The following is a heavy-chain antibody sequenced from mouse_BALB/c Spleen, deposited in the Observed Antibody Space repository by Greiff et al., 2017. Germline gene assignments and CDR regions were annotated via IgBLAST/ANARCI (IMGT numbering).Heavy chain of an antibody. J-gene: IGHJ2*01. CDR1: GFTFSSFG. CDR2: ISSGSSTI. CDR3: ARGSYGSSWYFDY. V-gene: IGHV5-17*02. Sequence: EVKLVESGGGLVQPGGSRKLSCAASGFTFSSFGMHWVRQAPEKGLEWVAYISSGSSTIYYADTVKGRFTISRDNPKNTLFLQMTSLRSEDTAMYYCARGSYGSSWYFDYWGQGTTLTVSS. D-gene: IGHD1-1*01.